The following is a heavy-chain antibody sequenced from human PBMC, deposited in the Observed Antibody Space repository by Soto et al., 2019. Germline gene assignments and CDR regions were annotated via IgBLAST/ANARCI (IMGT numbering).Heavy chain of an antibody. Sequence: RGSLRLSCAASGFAFSSYGMHWFRQAPGKGLEWVTIISYDRSNKNYGDSVKGRFTVSRDNTGNTLSLQMNSLRPEDTGIYYCAKDWGGRLDFWGQGAWVTVSS. CDR3: AKDWGGRLDF. J-gene: IGHJ4*02. CDR1: GFAFSSYG. CDR2: ISYDRSNK. V-gene: IGHV3-30*18. D-gene: IGHD7-27*01.